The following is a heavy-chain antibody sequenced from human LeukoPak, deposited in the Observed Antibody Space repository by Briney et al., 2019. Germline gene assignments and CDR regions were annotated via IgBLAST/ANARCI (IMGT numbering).Heavy chain of an antibody. CDR3: ATKNPGDN. J-gene: IGHJ4*01. D-gene: IGHD2/OR15-2a*01. V-gene: IGHV3-48*01. CDR1: GLTLSSYN. CDR2: ISSDSHDT. Sequence: GGSLRLSCVVSGLTLSSYNMNWVRQAPGRGLEWVSFISSDSHDTHYAGSVKGRLTVSRDNAKNSLYLQMKSLRVEDTGIYYCATKNPGDNWGHGTLVTVSA.